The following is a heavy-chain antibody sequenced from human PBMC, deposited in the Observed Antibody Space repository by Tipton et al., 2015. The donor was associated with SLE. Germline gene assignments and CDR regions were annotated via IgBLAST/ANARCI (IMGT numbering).Heavy chain of an antibody. D-gene: IGHD3-16*01. CDR1: GFLVTYNY. CDR2: IWYDGSSK. J-gene: IGHJ6*02. V-gene: IGHV3-33*08. CDR3: ARNLGSYYGMDV. Sequence: SLRLSCAVSGFLVTYNYMSWVRQAPGKGLEWVAVIWYDGSSKYYADSVKGRFTISRDNSKNTLYLQMNSLRAEDTAVYYCARNLGSYYGMDVWGQGTTVTVSS.